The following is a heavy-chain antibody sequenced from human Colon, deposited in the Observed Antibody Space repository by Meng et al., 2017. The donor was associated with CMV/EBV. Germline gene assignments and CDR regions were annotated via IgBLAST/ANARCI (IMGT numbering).Heavy chain of an antibody. V-gene: IGHV3-30*02. CDR1: GFTFRSNN. D-gene: IGHD3/OR15-3a*01. J-gene: IGHJ4*02. CDR2: IRYDGSNK. Sequence: GESLKISCITSGFTFRSNNMHWVRQAPGKGLEWVAFIRYDGSNKYYADSVKGRFTISRDNSKNTLYLQMNSLRAEDTAVYYCAKWTPGNWGQGTLVTVSS. CDR3: AKWTPGN.